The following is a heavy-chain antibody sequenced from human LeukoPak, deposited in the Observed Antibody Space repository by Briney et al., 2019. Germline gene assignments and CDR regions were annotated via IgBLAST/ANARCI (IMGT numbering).Heavy chain of an antibody. CDR3: ARDFNWGYFDY. J-gene: IGHJ4*02. CDR1: GYSISSGYY. V-gene: IGHV4-38-2*02. CDR2: IYHSGST. Sequence: SETLSLTCTVSGYSISSGYYWGWIRQPPGKGLEWIGGIYHSGSTYYNPSLKSRVTISVDTSKNQFSLKLSSVTAADTAVYYCARDFNWGYFDYWGQGTLVIVSS. D-gene: IGHD7-27*01.